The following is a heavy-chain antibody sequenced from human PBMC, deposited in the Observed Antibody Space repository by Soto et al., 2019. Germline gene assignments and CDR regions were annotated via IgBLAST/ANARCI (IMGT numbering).Heavy chain of an antibody. CDR1: GDSVSGNSAA. CDR3: AGTTSHHWLYMDV. CDR2: TYYRSRWYN. J-gene: IGHJ6*03. Sequence: QVQLQESGPGLVKPSQTLSVTCAISGDSVSGNSAAWNWIRLSPSRGLEWLARTYYRSRWYNDYAVSVRSRITVNADTSKNQFSLQPTSVTLEDTAIYYCAGTTSHHWLYMDVWGRGTTVTVSS. D-gene: IGHD1-1*01. V-gene: IGHV6-1*01.